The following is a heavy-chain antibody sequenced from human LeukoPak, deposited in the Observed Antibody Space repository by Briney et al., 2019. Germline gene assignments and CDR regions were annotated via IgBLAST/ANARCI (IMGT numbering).Heavy chain of an antibody. D-gene: IGHD6-13*01. CDR3: ARGRATPPPYSSSWYSHGYYGMDV. Sequence: VASVKVSCKASGYTFTGYYMHWVRQAPGQGLEWMGWINPNSGGTNYAQKFQGWVTMTRDTSISTAYMELSRLRSDDTAVYYCARGRATPPPYSSSWYSHGYYGMDVWGQGTTVTVSS. CDR1: GYTFTGYY. V-gene: IGHV1-2*04. CDR2: INPNSGGT. J-gene: IGHJ6*02.